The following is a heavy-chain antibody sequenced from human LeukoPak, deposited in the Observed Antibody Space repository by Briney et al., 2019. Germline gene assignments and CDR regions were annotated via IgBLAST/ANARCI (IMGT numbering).Heavy chain of an antibody. D-gene: IGHD6-19*01. V-gene: IGHV4-4*07. Sequence: SETLSLTCSVSSDSISTYDWSWIRQPAGKGLEWLGQIFTSGSATYNSSLKSRLTMSVDKSKNQVSLKLISVTAADTAIYYCARHSPCGWYFFDFWGRGTLVTVSS. J-gene: IGHJ4*02. CDR2: IFTSGSA. CDR3: ARHSPCGWYFFDF. CDR1: SDSISTYD.